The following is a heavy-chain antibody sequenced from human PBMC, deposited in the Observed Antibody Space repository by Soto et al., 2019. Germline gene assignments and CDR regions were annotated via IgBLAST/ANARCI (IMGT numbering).Heavy chain of an antibody. CDR2: INPRDGST. J-gene: IGHJ4*03. V-gene: IGHV1-46*03. CDR3: SISTADFDY. D-gene: IGHD3-9*01. CDR1: GYTFINYY. Sequence: ASVKVSCKASGYTFINYYIHWVRQAPGQGLEWMGIINPRDGSTNYAQKFQGRVTMTRDTSTSTVYMELSSLRSDDTAVYYCSISTADFDYWGRGSLVTVS.